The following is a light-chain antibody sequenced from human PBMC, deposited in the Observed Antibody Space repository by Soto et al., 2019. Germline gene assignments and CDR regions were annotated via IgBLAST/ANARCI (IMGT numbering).Light chain of an antibody. CDR1: QSVLYSSNNKSY. Sequence: DIVMTQSPDSLAVSLGERATINCKSSQSVLYSSNNKSYLAWFQQKPGQPPKLLIYWASTRESGVPDRFSGSGSGTDFTLTISSLLAEDVAVYYCPQSLSRVTFGGGTKVEIK. CDR3: PQSLSRVT. J-gene: IGKJ4*01. CDR2: WAS. V-gene: IGKV4-1*01.